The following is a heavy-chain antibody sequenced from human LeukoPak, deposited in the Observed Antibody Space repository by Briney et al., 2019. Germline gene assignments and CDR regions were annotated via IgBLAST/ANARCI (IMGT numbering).Heavy chain of an antibody. CDR2: IYSGGTT. V-gene: IGHV3-53*01. D-gene: IGHD6-13*01. Sequence: PGGSLRLSCAASGFTASSNSMIWVRQAPGKGLEWVSVIYSGGTTYYADSVKGRFTISRDNSKNTLYLQMNSLRAEDTAVYYYARGAYSSSWYFDYWGQGTLVTVSS. J-gene: IGHJ4*02. CDR3: ARGAYSSSWYFDY. CDR1: GFTASSNS.